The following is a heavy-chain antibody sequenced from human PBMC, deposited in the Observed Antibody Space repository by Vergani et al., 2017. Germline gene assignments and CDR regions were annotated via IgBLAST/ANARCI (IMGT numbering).Heavy chain of an antibody. Sequence: QVQLQQWGAGLLKPSETLSLTCAVYGESFSAYYWSWIRQPPGKGLEWIGEINHTGSTNYNPSLKSRVTISVDTSKNQLSLKLSSVTAADTAVYYCARGVIAHTHNYYYGMDVWGQGTTVTVSS. D-gene: IGHD3-16*02. J-gene: IGHJ6*02. CDR1: GESFSAYY. V-gene: IGHV4-34*01. CDR2: INHTGST. CDR3: ARGVIAHTHNYYYGMDV.